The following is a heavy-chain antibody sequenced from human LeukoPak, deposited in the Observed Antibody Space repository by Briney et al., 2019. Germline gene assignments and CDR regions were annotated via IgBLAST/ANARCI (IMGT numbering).Heavy chain of an antibody. J-gene: IGHJ6*02. CDR2: ISYDGSNK. CDR3: ARDPGFWSGHPYYYYYGMDV. D-gene: IGHD3-3*01. CDR1: GFTFSSYA. V-gene: IGHV3-30-3*01. Sequence: GGSLRLSCAASGFTFSSYAMHWVRQAPGKGLEWVAVISYDGSNKYYADSVKGRFTISRDNSKNTLYLQMNSLRAEDTAVYYCARDPGFWSGHPYYYYYGMDVWGQGTTVTVSS.